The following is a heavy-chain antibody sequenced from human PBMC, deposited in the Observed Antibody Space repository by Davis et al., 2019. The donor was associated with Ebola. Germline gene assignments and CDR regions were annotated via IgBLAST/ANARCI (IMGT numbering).Heavy chain of an antibody. J-gene: IGHJ6*02. V-gene: IGHV3-11*01. CDR1: GYSISSTDW. Sequence: LSLPCAVSGYSISSTDWLSWVRQAPGQGLDWFSYLSGPGTIIYYTDSVKGRFTISRDTANNSLYLQMDSLRPEDTAVYYCARVLKRYYYYGLDVWGQGTTVTVSS. CDR2: LSGPGTII. CDR3: ARVLKRYYYYGLDV.